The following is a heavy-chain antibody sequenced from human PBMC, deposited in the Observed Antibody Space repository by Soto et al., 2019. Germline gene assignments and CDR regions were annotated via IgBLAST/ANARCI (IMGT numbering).Heavy chain of an antibody. Sequence: QVQLVESGGDWVKRGVSLRLSCAASGHTFSDYYMSWIRHAPGKGLEWISYFDTSSTKIYYADSVKGRFTISRDNAKNSLYLEMNSLRDEDTAVYYCASHYDMWSGYLSPVDYWGQGTLVTVSS. D-gene: IGHD3-3*01. J-gene: IGHJ4*02. CDR3: ASHYDMWSGYLSPVDY. V-gene: IGHV3-11*01. CDR2: FDTSSTKI. CDR1: GHTFSDYY.